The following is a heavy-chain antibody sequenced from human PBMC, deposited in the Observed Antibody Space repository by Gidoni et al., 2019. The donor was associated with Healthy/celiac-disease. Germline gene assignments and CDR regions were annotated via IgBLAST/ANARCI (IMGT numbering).Heavy chain of an antibody. CDR2: ISSSSSYI. D-gene: IGHD3-10*01. V-gene: IGHV3-21*01. CDR1: GLTFSSYS. Sequence: EVQLVESGGGLVKPGGSLRLSCAASGLTFSSYSRNWVRQAPGKGLEWVSSISSSSSYIYDADSVKGRFTISRDNAKNSLSLQMNSLSAEDTAVYYCARGRITMVLGVIFGMDVWGQGTTVTVSS. CDR3: ARGRITMVLGVIFGMDV. J-gene: IGHJ6*02.